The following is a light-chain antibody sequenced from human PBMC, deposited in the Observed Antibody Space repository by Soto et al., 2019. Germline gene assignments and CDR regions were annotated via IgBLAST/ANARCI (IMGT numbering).Light chain of an antibody. CDR1: QSISSY. J-gene: IGKJ5*01. V-gene: IGKV1-39*01. CDR2: TAS. Sequence: DIQMTQSPSSLSASIGDRVTITCRASQSISSYLNWYHQKPGKAPNLLIYTASSLQSGVPSRFSGSGSGTEFTLTISSLQPEDFATYYCQQSDSPSITFGQGTRLEIK. CDR3: QQSDSPSIT.